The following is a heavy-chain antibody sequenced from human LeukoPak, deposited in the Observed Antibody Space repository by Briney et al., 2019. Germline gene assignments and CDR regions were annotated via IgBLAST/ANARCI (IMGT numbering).Heavy chain of an antibody. J-gene: IGHJ4*02. D-gene: IGHD4-17*01. CDR1: GYTFTNFD. CDR2: INPNSGGT. V-gene: IGHV1-2*02. CDR3: ARDLGYGDYEVLAY. Sequence: ASVKVSCKASGYTFTNFDINWVRQAPGQGLEWMGWINPNSGGTNYAQKFQGRVTMTSDTSISTAYMELSRLRSDDTAVYYCARDLGYGDYEVLAYWGQGTLVTVSS.